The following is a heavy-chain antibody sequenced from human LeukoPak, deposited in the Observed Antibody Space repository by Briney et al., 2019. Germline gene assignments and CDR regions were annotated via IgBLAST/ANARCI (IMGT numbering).Heavy chain of an antibody. CDR2: IKSKTDGGTT. CDR1: GFTFTNAW. CDR3: STMFYDYWSGYYVADY. D-gene: IGHD3-3*01. Sequence: SGGSLRLSCAASGFTFTNAWMNWVRQAPGRGLEWVGRIKSKTDGGTTDYAAPVKGRFTISRDDSKHTVYLQMNNPKTDDTAVYYCSTMFYDYWSGYYVADYWGQGTLVTVSS. V-gene: IGHV3-15*01. J-gene: IGHJ4*02.